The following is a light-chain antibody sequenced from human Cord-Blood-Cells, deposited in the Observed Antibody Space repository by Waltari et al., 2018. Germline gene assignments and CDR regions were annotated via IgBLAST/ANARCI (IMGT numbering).Light chain of an antibody. V-gene: IGLV2-11*01. CDR3: CSYAGSYTV. CDR1: SSDVGGYNY. J-gene: IGLJ2*01. Sequence: QSALTQPRPVSGSPGQSVPISCTGTSSDVGGYNYVPWYQQHPGKPPKLMIYDVSKRPSGVPERFSGSKSGNTASLTISGLQAEDEADYYCCSYAGSYTVFGGGTKLTVL. CDR2: DVS.